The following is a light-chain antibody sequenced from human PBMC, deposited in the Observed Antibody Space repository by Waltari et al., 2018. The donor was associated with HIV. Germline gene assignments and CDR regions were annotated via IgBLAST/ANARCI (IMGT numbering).Light chain of an antibody. Sequence: QSALTQPASVSGSPGQSITISCTGTTSDVGGYNYVSWYQHHPGKAPKLIIYDVSNRPSDISSRFSASKSGNTASLTISGLQAEDEADYYCNSYTSMSHLVFGGGTKLTV. V-gene: IGLV2-14*03. CDR2: DVS. CDR3: NSYTSMSHLV. CDR1: TSDVGGYNY. J-gene: IGLJ3*02.